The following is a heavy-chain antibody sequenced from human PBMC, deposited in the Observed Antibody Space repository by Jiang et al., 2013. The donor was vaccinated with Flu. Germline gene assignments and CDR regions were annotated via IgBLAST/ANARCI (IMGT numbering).Heavy chain of an antibody. V-gene: IGHV7-4-1*02. CDR1: GFNFHNYA. J-gene: IGHJ6*02. CDR2: ISTNTGKS. Sequence: QSGSELERPGASVKVSCKASGFNFHNYAMNWVRQAPGQGLEWMGWISTNTGKSTYAQAFTGRFDFSLDTSVTTAYLQISSLKPEDTAVYFCASYTTRVKIFGDADLDGMDVWGQGDHG. CDR3: ASYTTRVKIFGDADLDGMDV. D-gene: IGHD3-10*01.